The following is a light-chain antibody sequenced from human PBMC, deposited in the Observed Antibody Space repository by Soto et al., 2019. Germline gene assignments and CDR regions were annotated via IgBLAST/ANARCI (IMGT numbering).Light chain of an antibody. CDR3: HQYHTWPT. Sequence: EIVLTQSPATLSVSPGERATLSCRASQSVYSKLAWYQQKPGQAPRLLIYDASTRATGIPARFSGTESGAEFTLSINSLQPEDFALYYCHQYHTWPTFGQGTRVEIK. J-gene: IGKJ1*01. V-gene: IGKV3-15*01. CDR2: DAS. CDR1: QSVYSK.